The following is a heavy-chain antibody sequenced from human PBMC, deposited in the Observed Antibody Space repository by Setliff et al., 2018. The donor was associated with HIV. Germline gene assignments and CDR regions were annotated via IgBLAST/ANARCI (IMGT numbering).Heavy chain of an antibody. D-gene: IGHD3-10*01. CDR3: ASVLRYYGSGSYPFGY. V-gene: IGHV3-23*01. Sequence: GGSLRLSCAASGFTVSSNSMTCVRQAPGKGLEWVSGISGSGGSTYYADSVKGRFTISRDNSKNTLYLQMNSLRAEDTAVYYCASVLRYYGSGSYPFGYWGQGTLVTVSS. CDR1: GFTVSSNS. J-gene: IGHJ4*02. CDR2: ISGSGGST.